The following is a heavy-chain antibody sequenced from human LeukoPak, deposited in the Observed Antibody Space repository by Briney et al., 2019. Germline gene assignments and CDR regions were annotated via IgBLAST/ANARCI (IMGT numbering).Heavy chain of an antibody. Sequence: GGSLRLSCAASGFTVSSNYMSWVRQAPGKGLGWVSVIYSGGSTYYADSVKGRFTISRDNSKNTLYLQMNSLRAEDTAVYYCARVSGLEMATLRYWGQGTLVTVSS. J-gene: IGHJ4*02. V-gene: IGHV3-53*01. CDR1: GFTVSSNY. D-gene: IGHD5-24*01. CDR3: ARVSGLEMATLRY. CDR2: IYSGGST.